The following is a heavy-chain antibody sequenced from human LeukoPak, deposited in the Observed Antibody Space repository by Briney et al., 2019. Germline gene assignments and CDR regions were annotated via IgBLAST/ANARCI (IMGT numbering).Heavy chain of an antibody. Sequence: SETLSLTCTVSGGSISTYYWSWIRQPPGKGLEWIGYIYYSGSTNYNPSLRSRVTISVDTSKDQFSLKLSSVTAADTAVYYCARLPYYYDSSGYFFGWGQGTMVTVSS. V-gene: IGHV4-59*12. CDR3: ARLPYYYDSSGYFFG. CDR1: GGSISTYY. CDR2: IYYSGST. J-gene: IGHJ3*01. D-gene: IGHD3-22*01.